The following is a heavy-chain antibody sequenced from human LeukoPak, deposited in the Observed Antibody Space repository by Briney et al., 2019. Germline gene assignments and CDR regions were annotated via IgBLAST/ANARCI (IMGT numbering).Heavy chain of an antibody. CDR2: IRSKTHGGTT. Sequence: PGGSPRLSCTASGFTFGDYAMSWVRQAPGKGLEWVGFIRSKTHGGTTEYAAPVKGRFSISRDDSKSIAYLQMNSLKTEDTAVYYCTRDGIPETNWSGYYIDYWGQGTLVSVSS. D-gene: IGHD3-3*01. V-gene: IGHV3-49*04. CDR1: GFTFGDYA. CDR3: TRDGIPETNWSGYYIDY. J-gene: IGHJ4*02.